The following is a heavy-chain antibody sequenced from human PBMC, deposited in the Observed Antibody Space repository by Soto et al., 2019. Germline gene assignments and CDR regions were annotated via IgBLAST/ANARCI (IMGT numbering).Heavy chain of an antibody. CDR3: ARVVMRNDPVLLYDYSDMDV. Sequence: PSETLSLTCTVSGGSISSSSYYWGWIRQPPGKGLEWIGSIYYSGSTYYNPSLKSRVTISVDTSKNQFSLKLSSVTAADTAVYYCARVVMRNDPVLLYDYSDMDVWGQETTLTIS. CDR1: GGSISSSSYY. J-gene: IGHJ6*02. D-gene: IGHD2-21*01. V-gene: IGHV4-39*01. CDR2: IYYSGST.